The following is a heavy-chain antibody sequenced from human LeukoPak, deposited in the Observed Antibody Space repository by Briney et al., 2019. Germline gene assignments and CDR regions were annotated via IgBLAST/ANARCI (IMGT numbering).Heavy chain of an antibody. Sequence: ASVMVSCKASGGTFSSYAISWVRQAPGQGLEWMGGIIPIFGTANYAQKFQGRVAITADKSTSTAYMELSSLRSEDTAVYYCARSLITMVRGVIISAIDYWGQGTLVTVSS. J-gene: IGHJ4*02. CDR1: GGTFSSYA. D-gene: IGHD3-10*01. CDR2: IIPIFGTA. CDR3: ARSLITMVRGVIISAIDY. V-gene: IGHV1-69*06.